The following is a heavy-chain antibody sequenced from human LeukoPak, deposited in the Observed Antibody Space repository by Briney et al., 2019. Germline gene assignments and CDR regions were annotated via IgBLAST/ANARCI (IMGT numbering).Heavy chain of an antibody. D-gene: IGHD2-15*01. CDR3: AKDLWRGGSCCDAFDI. Sequence: GGSLRLSCAASGFTFSSYAMSWVRQAPGKGLEGVSGISGSGGSTYYADAVKGRFTISRDNSKNTLYLQMNSLRVEDTAVYYCAKDLWRGGSCCDAFDIWGQGTMVTVSS. CDR2: ISGSGGST. J-gene: IGHJ3*02. V-gene: IGHV3-23*01. CDR1: GFTFSSYA.